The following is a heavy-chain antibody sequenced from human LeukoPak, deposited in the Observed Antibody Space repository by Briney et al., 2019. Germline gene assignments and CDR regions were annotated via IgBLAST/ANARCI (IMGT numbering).Heavy chain of an antibody. CDR3: ARHAYPIFGVVARSDYYMDV. D-gene: IGHD3-3*01. CDR2: IYYSGST. Sequence: SETLSLTCAVSGYSISSGYYWGWIRQPPGKGLEWIGSIYYSGSTYYNPSLKSRVTISVDTSRNQLSLKLSSVTAADTAVYYCARHAYPIFGVVARSDYYMDVWGKGTTVTVSS. CDR1: GYSISSGYY. V-gene: IGHV4-38-2*01. J-gene: IGHJ6*03.